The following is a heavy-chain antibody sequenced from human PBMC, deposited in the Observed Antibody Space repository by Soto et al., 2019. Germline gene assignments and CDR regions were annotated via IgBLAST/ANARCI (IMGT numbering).Heavy chain of an antibody. D-gene: IGHD3-3*01. J-gene: IGHJ4*02. CDR3: ARRGGTVFGVDFDS. CDR1: GGSISSGDYY. CDR2: IYKNENT. Sequence: SETLSLTCNVSGGSISSGDYYWGWIRQPPGKGLEWIGYIYKNENTFKYPSLRSRLFISLDMSRNQFSLNLNSVTAADTAVYYCARRGGTVFGVDFDSWGPGTLVTVSS. V-gene: IGHV4-30-4*01.